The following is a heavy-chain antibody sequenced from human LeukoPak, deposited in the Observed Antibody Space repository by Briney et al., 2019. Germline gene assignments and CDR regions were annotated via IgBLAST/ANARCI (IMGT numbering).Heavy chain of an antibody. Sequence: SETLSLTCAVYGGSFSGYYWSWVRQPPGKGLEWIGEINHSGSTNYNPSLKSRVTISVDTSKNQFSLKLSSVTAADTAVYYCANRSDFWSGYAEWGQGTLVTVSS. D-gene: IGHD3-3*01. V-gene: IGHV4-34*01. J-gene: IGHJ4*02. CDR1: GGSFSGYY. CDR3: ANRSDFWSGYAE. CDR2: INHSGST.